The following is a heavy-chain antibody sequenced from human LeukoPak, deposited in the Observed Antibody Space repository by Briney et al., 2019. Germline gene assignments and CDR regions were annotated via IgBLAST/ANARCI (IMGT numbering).Heavy chain of an antibody. CDR2: ISSSGSTI. CDR1: GFTFSSYE. V-gene: IGHV3-48*03. CDR3: ARARFYGDYSDY. Sequence: PGGSLRLSCAASGFTFSSYEMNWVRQAPGKGLEWVSYISSSGSTIYYADSVKGRFTISRDNAKNSLYLQMNSLRAEDTAVYYCARARFYGDYSDYWGQGTLVTVSS. J-gene: IGHJ4*02. D-gene: IGHD4-17*01.